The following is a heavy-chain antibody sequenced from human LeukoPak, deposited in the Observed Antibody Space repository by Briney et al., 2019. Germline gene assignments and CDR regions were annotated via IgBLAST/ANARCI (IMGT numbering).Heavy chain of an antibody. J-gene: IGHJ4*02. V-gene: IGHV3-23*01. D-gene: IGHD3-22*01. CDR1: GFTFSSYA. Sequence: PGGSLRLSSAASGFTFSSYAMSWVRQAPGKGLEWISAISGSGGSTYYADSVKGRFTISRDNSKNTLYLQMNGLRAEDTAVYYCAKARYDSSCYYLDYWSQGTLVTVSS. CDR3: AKARYDSSCYYLDY. CDR2: ISGSGGST.